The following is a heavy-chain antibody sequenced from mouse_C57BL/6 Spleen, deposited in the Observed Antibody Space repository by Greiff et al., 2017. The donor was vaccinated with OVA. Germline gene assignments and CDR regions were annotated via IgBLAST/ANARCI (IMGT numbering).Heavy chain of an antibody. CDR3: ARRGSIVHYAMDY. CDR2: IYWDDDK. D-gene: IGHD2-12*01. CDR1: GFSLSTSGMG. V-gene: IGHV8-12*01. J-gene: IGHJ4*01. Sequence: QVQLKESGPGILQSSQTLSLTCSFSGFSLSTSGMGVSWIRQPSGKGLEWLAYIYWDDDKRYNPSLKSRPTISKDTSRNQVILKNTSVDTADTATYYGARRGSIVHYAMDYWGQGTSVTVSS.